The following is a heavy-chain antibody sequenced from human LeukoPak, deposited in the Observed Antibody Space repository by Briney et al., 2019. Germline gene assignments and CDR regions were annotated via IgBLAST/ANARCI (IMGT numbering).Heavy chain of an antibody. Sequence: GESLKISCKGSGYSFTSYWIGWVRQMPGKGLEWMGIIYPGDSDTRYSTSFQGQVTISADKSISTAYLQWSSLKASETAMYYCARHPSGPPSGHAFDIWGQGTMVTVSS. CDR2: IYPGDSDT. V-gene: IGHV5-51*01. CDR3: ARHPSGPPSGHAFDI. CDR1: GYSFTSYW. D-gene: IGHD1-26*01. J-gene: IGHJ3*02.